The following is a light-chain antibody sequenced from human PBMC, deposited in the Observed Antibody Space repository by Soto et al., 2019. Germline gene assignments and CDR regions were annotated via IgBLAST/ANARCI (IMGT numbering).Light chain of an antibody. CDR2: DAS. CDR1: QSVSSY. J-gene: IGKJ3*01. Sequence: EIVLTQSPATLSLSPGERATLSCRASQSVSSYLAWYQQKPGQAPRLLIYDASNRATGIPARFSGSGSGTDFTLTISSLEPEDFAVYYCQQRSNWPPLLTFGPGTKLDIK. CDR3: QQRSNWPPLLT. V-gene: IGKV3-11*01.